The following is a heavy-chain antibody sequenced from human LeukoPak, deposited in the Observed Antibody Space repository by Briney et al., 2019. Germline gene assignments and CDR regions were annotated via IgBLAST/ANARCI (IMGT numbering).Heavy chain of an antibody. CDR3: ARDGSGGGWYRGGFDY. D-gene: IGHD6-19*01. Sequence: GGSLRLSCAASGFTASSNYMSWVRQAPGKGLEWVSVIYSGGSTYYADSVKGRFTISRDNSKNTLYLQMNSLRAEDTAVYYCARDGSGGGWYRGGFDYWGQGTLVTVSS. CDR1: GFTASSNY. CDR2: IYSGGST. V-gene: IGHV3-53*01. J-gene: IGHJ4*02.